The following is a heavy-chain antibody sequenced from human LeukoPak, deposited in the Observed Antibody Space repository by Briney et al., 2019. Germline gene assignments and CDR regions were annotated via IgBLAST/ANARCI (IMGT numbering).Heavy chain of an antibody. D-gene: IGHD5-18*01. CDR2: ISYDGSKK. Sequence: PGRSLRLSCAASGLNFSAYGMHWVRQAPGKGLVWVAAISYDGSKKYYSESEEGRFIISRDNSNDTLFLRLSSLRPGDTAMYYCAKGRRGSSYVHYFDSWGQGALVTVSS. CDR3: AKGRRGSSYVHYFDS. CDR1: GLNFSAYG. J-gene: IGHJ4*02. V-gene: IGHV3-30*18.